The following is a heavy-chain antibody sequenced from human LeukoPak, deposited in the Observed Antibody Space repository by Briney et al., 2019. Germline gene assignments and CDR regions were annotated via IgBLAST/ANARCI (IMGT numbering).Heavy chain of an antibody. D-gene: IGHD6-13*01. CDR1: GYSISSGYY. CDR2: IYHSGST. J-gene: IGHJ5*02. Sequence: PSETLSFTCTVSGYSISSGYYWGWIRQPPGKGLEWIGSIYHSGSTYYNPSLKSRVTISVDTSKNQFSLKLSSVTAADTAVYYCARDPRTGYSSSWYALNWFDPWGQGTLVTVSS. CDR3: ARDPRTGYSSSWYALNWFDP. V-gene: IGHV4-38-2*02.